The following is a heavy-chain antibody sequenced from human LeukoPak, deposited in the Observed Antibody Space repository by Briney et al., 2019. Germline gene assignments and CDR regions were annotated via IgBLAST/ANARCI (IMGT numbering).Heavy chain of an antibody. CDR1: GGTFSSYA. J-gene: IGHJ5*02. Sequence: GASVKVSCKASGGTFSSYAISWVRQAPGQGLEWMGGIIPIFGTANYAQKFQGRVTITADKSTSTAYMELSSLRSEDTAVYYCAGSRRDGYNSWFDPWGQGTLVTVSS. CDR3: AGSRRDGYNSWFDP. V-gene: IGHV1-69*06. CDR2: IIPIFGTA. D-gene: IGHD5-24*01.